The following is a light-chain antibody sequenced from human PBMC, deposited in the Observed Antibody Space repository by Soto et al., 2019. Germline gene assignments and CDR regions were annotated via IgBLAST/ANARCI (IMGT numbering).Light chain of an antibody. J-gene: IGKJ2*01. CDR2: SAS. CDR3: QQSYSTPPT. Sequence: DIQMTQSPPSLSASVGDRVAITCRASQTINTYLNWYQQKPGKAPELLIHSASSLESGVPSRFTGSGSGTTFTLTISSLQAEDFATYYCQQSYSTPPTFGQGTKLEIK. CDR1: QTINTY. V-gene: IGKV1-39*01.